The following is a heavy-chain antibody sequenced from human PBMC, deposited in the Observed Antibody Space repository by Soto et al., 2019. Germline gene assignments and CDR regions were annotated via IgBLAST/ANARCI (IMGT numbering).Heavy chain of an antibody. CDR2: INGDGASL. CDR3: AREGSLGLDV. CDR1: GFIFSSFW. Sequence: EVRLEEAGGGFVQPGGSLRVSCSGSGFIFSSFWMHWVRQGPGKGLEWVSRINGDGASLAYADSVKGRFSISRDNVKNALHRQMNSLGADGTAVYFCAREGSLGLDVWGRGTTVTVSS. D-gene: IGHD3-10*01. J-gene: IGHJ6*02. V-gene: IGHV3-74*03.